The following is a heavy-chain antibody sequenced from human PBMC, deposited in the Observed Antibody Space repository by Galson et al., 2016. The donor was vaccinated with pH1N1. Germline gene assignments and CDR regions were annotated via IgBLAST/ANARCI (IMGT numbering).Heavy chain of an antibody. CDR3: ARRYFLDY. J-gene: IGHJ4*02. CDR2: IDPSDGTT. CDR1: GYSVTRYY. V-gene: IGHV1-46*01. Sequence: SVKVSCKAAGYSVTRYYMHWVRQAPGQGLEWMGIIDPSDGTTTYSEKFQGRISLTRDTSTKSVYMELTTLRPDDSATYFCARRYFLDYWGQGTLVTVSS.